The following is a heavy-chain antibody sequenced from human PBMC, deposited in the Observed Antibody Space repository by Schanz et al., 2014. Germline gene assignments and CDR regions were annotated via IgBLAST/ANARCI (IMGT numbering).Heavy chain of an antibody. CDR2: ISNDGSIK. Sequence: VQLLESGGGLVQPGGSLRLSCAASGFTFSSYAMSWVRQAPGKGLEWVALISNDGSIKYYADSVKGRFTISRDNSKNTLYLQMNTLRAEDTAVYYCARDRGYCSGGSCLTCDYWGQGTLVTVSS. CDR3: ARDRGYCSGGSCLTCDY. V-gene: IGHV3-30-3*01. CDR1: GFTFSSYA. J-gene: IGHJ4*02. D-gene: IGHD2-15*01.